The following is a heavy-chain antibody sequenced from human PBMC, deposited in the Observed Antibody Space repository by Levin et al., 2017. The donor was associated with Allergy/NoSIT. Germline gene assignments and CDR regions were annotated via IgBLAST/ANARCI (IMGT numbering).Heavy chain of an antibody. Sequence: SETLSLTCTVSGVSISGGGYHWTWIRQHPEQGLEWIGYIYYSGSTFYNPSLKSLLMISVDTSKNQFSLNVSSVTAADTAVYYCAREDGSTCDFWGQGALVTVAS. J-gene: IGHJ4*02. D-gene: IGHD2-2*03. V-gene: IGHV4-31*01. CDR2: IYYSGST. CDR1: GVSISGGGYH. CDR3: AREDGSTCDF.